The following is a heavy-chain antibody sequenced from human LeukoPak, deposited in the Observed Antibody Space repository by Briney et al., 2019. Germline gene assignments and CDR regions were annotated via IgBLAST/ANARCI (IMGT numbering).Heavy chain of an antibody. CDR2: ISGSGGST. CDR1: GFTFSSYA. V-gene: IGHV3-23*01. CDR3: ATSHWNRTPSRPY. J-gene: IGHJ4*02. Sequence: GGSLRLSRAASGFTFSSYAMSWVRQAPGKGLEWVSAISGSGGSTYYADSVKGRFTISRDNSKNTLYLQMNSLRAEDTAVYYCATSHWNRTPSRPYWGQGTLVTVSS. D-gene: IGHD1-1*01.